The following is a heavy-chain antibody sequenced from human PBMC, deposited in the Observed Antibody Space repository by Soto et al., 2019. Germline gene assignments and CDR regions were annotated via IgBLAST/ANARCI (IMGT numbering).Heavy chain of an antibody. CDR2: IYYSGST. V-gene: IGHV4-30-4*01. CDR1: GGSISSGDYY. J-gene: IGHJ4*02. D-gene: IGHD3-22*01. Sequence: PSETLSLTCTVSGGSISSGDYYWSWIRQPPGKGLEWIGYIYYSGSTYYNPSLKSRVTISVDTSKNQFSLKLSSVTAADTAVYYCARACYYYDSSGYYYCYWGQGTLVTVSS. CDR3: ARACYYYDSSGYYYCY.